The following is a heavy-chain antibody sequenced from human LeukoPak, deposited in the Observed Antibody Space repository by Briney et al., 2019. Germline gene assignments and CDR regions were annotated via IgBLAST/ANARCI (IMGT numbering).Heavy chain of an antibody. V-gene: IGHV3-48*02. CDR2: ITSSSNSI. CDR3: ARGSNRAFDY. CDR1: GFTFSSYS. J-gene: IGHJ4*02. D-gene: IGHD1-14*01. Sequence: PGGSLRPSCTASGFTFSSYSMNWVRQAPGKGLEWVSHITSSSNSIYYADSVKGRFTISRDNAKNSLSLQMHSLRDEDTAVYYCARGSNRAFDYWGQGTLVTVSS.